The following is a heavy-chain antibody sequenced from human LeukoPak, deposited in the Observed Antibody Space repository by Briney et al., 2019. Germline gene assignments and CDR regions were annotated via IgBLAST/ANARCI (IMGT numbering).Heavy chain of an antibody. CDR3: AYYDSSGYYYFDY. V-gene: IGHV1-8*01. Sequence: ASVKVSCKASGYTFTSYDIYWVRQATGQGLEWMGWMNPDSGDTGYAQKFQGRVTMTRNTSISTAYMELSSLRSEDTAVYYCAYYDSSGYYYFDYWGQGTLVTVSS. J-gene: IGHJ4*02. D-gene: IGHD3-22*01. CDR1: GYTFTSYD. CDR2: MNPDSGDT.